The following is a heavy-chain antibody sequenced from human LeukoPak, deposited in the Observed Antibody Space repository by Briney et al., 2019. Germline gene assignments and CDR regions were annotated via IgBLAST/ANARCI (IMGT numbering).Heavy chain of an antibody. J-gene: IGHJ4*02. CDR1: GGSISSNY. CDR2: IYYSGYT. Sequence: SETLSLTCTVSGGSISSNYWSWIRQPPGKGLEWIGYIYYSGYTSYNPSLESRVTIAVDTSKNQFSLKLTSVTAADTAVYFCASACSSTSCYEGPRFDYWGQGTLVTVSS. CDR3: ASACSSTSCYEGPRFDY. D-gene: IGHD2-2*01. V-gene: IGHV4-59*01.